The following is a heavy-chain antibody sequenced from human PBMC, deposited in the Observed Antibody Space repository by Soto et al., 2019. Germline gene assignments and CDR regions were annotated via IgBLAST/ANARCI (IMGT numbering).Heavy chain of an antibody. Sequence: QVQLVESGGGVVQPGTSLRLTCDVSGFSITSSGMHWVRQAPGKGLEWVAVISYDGKSKYYADSVKGRFTISRDNSKNTLYLQMNSLRPEDTAVFYCVKDRGFYLDAFDMWGPGANVTVSS. CDR1: GFSITSSG. CDR2: ISYDGKSK. V-gene: IGHV3-30*18. D-gene: IGHD3-3*01. J-gene: IGHJ3*02. CDR3: VKDRGFYLDAFDM.